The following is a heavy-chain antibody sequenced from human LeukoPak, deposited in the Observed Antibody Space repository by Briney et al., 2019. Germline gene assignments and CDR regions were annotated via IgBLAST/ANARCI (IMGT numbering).Heavy chain of an antibody. V-gene: IGHV3-33*08. CDR3: ARVGSGYTVDY. Sequence: GGSLRLSCAASGFTFSSYAMHWVRQAPGKGLEWVAVIWFDGSKTYYSESVKGRFTVSRDNSKNTLFLQMNSLRVEDTAVYYCARVGSGYTVDYWGQGTLVTVSS. CDR1: GFTFSSYA. D-gene: IGHD3-10*01. J-gene: IGHJ4*02. CDR2: IWFDGSKT.